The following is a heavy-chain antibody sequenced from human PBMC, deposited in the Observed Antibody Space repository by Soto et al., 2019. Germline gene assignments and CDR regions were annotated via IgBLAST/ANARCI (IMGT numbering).Heavy chain of an antibody. J-gene: IGHJ4*02. CDR3: ARERDTAGWEIFDY. CDR1: GYTFSSYV. Sequence: GASVKVSCKASGYTFSSYVMHWVRQAPGQRLECMGWINPGNGITEYSQKFQGRLTITRDTSASTAYMELSSLTSEDTAVYYCARERDTAGWEIFDYWGQGSLVTVSS. CDR2: INPGNGIT. V-gene: IGHV1-3*01. D-gene: IGHD1-26*01.